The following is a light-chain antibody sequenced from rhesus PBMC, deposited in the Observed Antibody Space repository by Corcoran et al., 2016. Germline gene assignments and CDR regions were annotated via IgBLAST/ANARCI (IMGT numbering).Light chain of an antibody. CDR1: QGISSW. V-gene: IGKV1-22*01. CDR2: KAS. CDR3: IQYCSSTFT. J-gene: IGKJ3*01. Sequence: DIQMTQSPSSLSASVGDTVTITCQASQGISSWLAWYQQKPGKAPTLLISKASFMQSGDPSRFSGSGSGTDFPLTIRSLQPEDFATYYGIQYCSSTFTFGPGTKLAIE.